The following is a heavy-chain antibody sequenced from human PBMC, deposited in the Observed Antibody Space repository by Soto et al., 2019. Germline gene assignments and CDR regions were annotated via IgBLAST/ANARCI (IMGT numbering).Heavy chain of an antibody. Sequence: TVSGGSISSYYWSWIRQPPGKGLEWIGYIYYSGSTNYNPSLKSRVTISVDTSKNQFSLKLTSVTAADMAVYYCARGGYSYGRDYGMDVWAKGPRSPSP. CDR2: IYYSGST. J-gene: IGHJ6*02. CDR1: GGSISSYY. D-gene: IGHD5-18*01. V-gene: IGHV4-59*01. CDR3: ARGGYSYGRDYGMDV.